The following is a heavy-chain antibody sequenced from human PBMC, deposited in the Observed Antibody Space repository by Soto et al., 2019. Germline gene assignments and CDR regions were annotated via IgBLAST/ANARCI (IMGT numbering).Heavy chain of an antibody. Sequence: QVQLQESGPGLVKPSQTLYLTCTVSGGSISSGDYYWSWIRQPPGKGLEWIGYIYYSGTTYYNPSLKIRVTISVDTSKNQVSRKLSSVTAADTAVYYCAREDRYSYGINWFDPWGQGTLVTVSS. CDR1: GGSISSGDYY. CDR2: IYYSGTT. V-gene: IGHV4-30-4*01. D-gene: IGHD5-18*01. J-gene: IGHJ5*02. CDR3: AREDRYSYGINWFDP.